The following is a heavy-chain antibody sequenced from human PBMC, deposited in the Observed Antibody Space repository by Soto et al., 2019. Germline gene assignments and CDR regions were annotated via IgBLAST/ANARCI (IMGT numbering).Heavy chain of an antibody. CDR2: IDWDDDK. Sequence: TLSLTCTVSGGSISSYYWSWIRQPPGKALEWLARIDWDDDKYYSTSLKTRLTISKDTSKNQVVLTMTNMDPVDTATYYCARILYPHSSSHYYYGMDVWGQGTTVTVSS. CDR1: GGSISSYYW. J-gene: IGHJ6*02. CDR3: ARILYPHSSSHYYYGMDV. V-gene: IGHV2-70*11. D-gene: IGHD6-6*01.